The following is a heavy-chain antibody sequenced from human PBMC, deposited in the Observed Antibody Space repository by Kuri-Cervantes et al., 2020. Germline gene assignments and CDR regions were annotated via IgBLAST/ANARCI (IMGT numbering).Heavy chain of an antibody. CDR1: GGTFSSYA. CDR3: ARLSYTMLDGGFYYYYGMDV. Sequence: ASVKVSCKASGGTFSSYAISWVRQAPGQGLEWMGIINPSGGSTSYAQKFQGRVTMTRDTSTSTVYMELSSLRSDDTAVYYCARLSYTMLDGGFYYYYGMDVWGQGTTVTVSS. CDR2: INPSGGST. J-gene: IGHJ6*02. D-gene: IGHD3-10*01. V-gene: IGHV1-46*01.